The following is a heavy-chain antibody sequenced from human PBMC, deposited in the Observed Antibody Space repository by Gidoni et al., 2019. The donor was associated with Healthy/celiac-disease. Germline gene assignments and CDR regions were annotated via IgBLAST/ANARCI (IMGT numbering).Heavy chain of an antibody. CDR3: AKDGSVIVGATTFDY. J-gene: IGHJ4*02. CDR1: GFTFSSYA. D-gene: IGHD1-26*01. Sequence: EVQLLESGGGLVQPGGSLRLSCAASGFTFSSYARSWVRQAPGKGLEWVSAISGSGGSTYYADSVKGRFTISRDNSKNTLYLQMNSLRAEDTAVYYCAKDGSVIVGATTFDYWGQGTLVTVSS. CDR2: ISGSGGST. V-gene: IGHV3-23*01.